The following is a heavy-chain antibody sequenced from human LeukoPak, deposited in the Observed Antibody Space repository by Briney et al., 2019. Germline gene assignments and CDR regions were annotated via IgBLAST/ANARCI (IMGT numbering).Heavy chain of an antibody. CDR3: ARFGSSTWYKGAFDI. CDR1: GGSISSHY. V-gene: IGHV4-34*12. Sequence: SETLSLTCTVSGGSISSHYWSWIRQPPGKGLEWIGDIVHSGNTKYNPSLKSRVTISVDTSKNQFSLNLTSVTAADTAVYYCARFGSSTWYKGAFDIWGQGTMVTVAS. J-gene: IGHJ3*02. D-gene: IGHD6-13*01. CDR2: IVHSGNT.